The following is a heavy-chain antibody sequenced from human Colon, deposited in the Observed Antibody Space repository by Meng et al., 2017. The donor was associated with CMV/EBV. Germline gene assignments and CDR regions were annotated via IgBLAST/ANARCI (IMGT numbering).Heavy chain of an antibody. CDR3: ARHYTAMTRGAFDI. CDR1: GGSISSSRYY. CDR2: VYYSGNT. Sequence: SETLSLTCTVSGGSISSSRYYWGWIRQPPGKGLERIGSVYYSGNTYYNPSLQSRVTTSVDTSKNQFSLNLSSVTAADTAIYYCARHYTAMTRGAFDIWGQGTMVTVSS. V-gene: IGHV4-39*07. D-gene: IGHD5-18*01. J-gene: IGHJ3*02.